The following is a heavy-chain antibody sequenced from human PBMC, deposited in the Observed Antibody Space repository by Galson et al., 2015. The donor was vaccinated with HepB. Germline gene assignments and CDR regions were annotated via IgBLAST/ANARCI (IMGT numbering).Heavy chain of an antibody. J-gene: IGHJ4*02. Sequence: SLRLSCAASGFAFSSYVMHWVRQAPGRGLEWVASVQFDGSGKNYPDSVKGRFTISRDNSRNTLSLQMDSLRVEDTAVYLCAKGSAWYVDYWGQGTLVTVSS. V-gene: IGHV3-30*02. CDR1: GFAFSSYV. D-gene: IGHD6-13*01. CDR3: AKGSAWYVDY. CDR2: VQFDGSGK.